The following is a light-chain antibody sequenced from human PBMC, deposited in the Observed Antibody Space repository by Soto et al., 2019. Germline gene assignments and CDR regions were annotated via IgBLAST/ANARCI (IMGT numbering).Light chain of an antibody. Sequence: EVVMTQSPATLSVSPGERATLSCRASQSVSSNLVWYQQKPGQAPRLLIYGASTRATGIPARFSDGGSGTEITLTISSLPSEDVATYYWQKCDCLPTFGPGTTVDFK. CDR1: QSVSSN. CDR2: GAS. CDR3: QKCDCLPT. V-gene: IGKV3-15*01. J-gene: IGKJ3*01.